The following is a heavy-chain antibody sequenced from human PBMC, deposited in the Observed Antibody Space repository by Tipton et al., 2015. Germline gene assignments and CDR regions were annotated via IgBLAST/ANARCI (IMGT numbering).Heavy chain of an antibody. CDR1: GDSISSDSYH. D-gene: IGHD2-15*01. J-gene: IGHJ4*02. CDR3: ARGTPFDY. CDR2: IYHLGGA. V-gene: IGHV4-39*01. Sequence: TLSLTCTVSGDSISSDSYHWGWIRQPPGKGLEYIGSIYHLGGALYNPSLQSRLSISIDTSKNQFSLKMPSVTAADTAVYYCARGTPFDYWGQGTLVTVSS.